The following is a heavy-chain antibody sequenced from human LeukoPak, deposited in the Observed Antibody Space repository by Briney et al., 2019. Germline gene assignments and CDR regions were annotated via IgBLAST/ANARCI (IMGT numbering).Heavy chain of an antibody. J-gene: IGHJ6*02. V-gene: IGHV3-48*04. Sequence: GGSLRLSCAASGFTFSSFAMNWVRQAPGKGLEWVSYISSSGSTIYYADSVKGRFTISRDNAKNSLYLQMNSLRAEDTAVYYCARPRYCSSTSCFKADYYGMDVWGQGTTVTVSS. CDR3: ARPRYCSSTSCFKADYYGMDV. CDR2: ISSSGSTI. D-gene: IGHD2-2*01. CDR1: GFTFSSFA.